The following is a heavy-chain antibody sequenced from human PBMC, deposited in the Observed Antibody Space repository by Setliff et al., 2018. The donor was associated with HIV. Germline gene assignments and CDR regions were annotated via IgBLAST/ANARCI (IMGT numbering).Heavy chain of an antibody. CDR3: ARVMVASTRWFDP. J-gene: IGHJ5*02. Sequence: TETLSLTCTVSGGSISSSGYYWGWIRQPPGKGLEWIGSIYFSGSTSYNPSLKSRVTISVDTSKNQFSLKLSSVTAADTAVYYCARVMVASTRWFDPWGQGTLVTVSS. CDR1: GGSISSSGYY. V-gene: IGHV4-39*07. CDR2: IYFSGST. D-gene: IGHD5-12*01.